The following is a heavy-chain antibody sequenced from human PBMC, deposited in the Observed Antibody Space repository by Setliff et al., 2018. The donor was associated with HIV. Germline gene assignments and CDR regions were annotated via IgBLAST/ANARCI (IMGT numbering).Heavy chain of an antibody. J-gene: IGHJ4*02. D-gene: IGHD6-13*01. CDR3: ARGRGSSSSWPIDY. Sequence: GESLKISCAASGFTFSSYTMNWVRQAPGKGLEWVSSISSSSYYIYYADSVKGRFTISRDNAKNSLFLQMNSLRAEDTAVYYCARGRGSSSSWPIDYWGQGTLVTVSS. V-gene: IGHV3-21*01. CDR2: ISSSSYYI. CDR1: GFTFSSYT.